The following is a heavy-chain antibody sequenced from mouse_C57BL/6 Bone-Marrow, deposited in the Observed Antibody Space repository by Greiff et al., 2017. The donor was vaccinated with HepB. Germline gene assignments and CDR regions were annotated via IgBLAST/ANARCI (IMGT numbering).Heavy chain of an antibody. CDR3: ARDASNWYFVV. D-gene: IGHD1-1*01. CDR1: GFTFSDFY. Sequence: EVQGVESGGGLVQSGRSLRLSCATSGFTFSDFYMEWVRQAPGKGLEWIAASRNKANDYTTEYSASVKGRFIVSRDTSQSILYLQMNALRAEDTAIYYCARDASNWYFVVWGTGTTVTVSS. J-gene: IGHJ1*03. V-gene: IGHV7-1*01. CDR2: SRNKANDYTT.